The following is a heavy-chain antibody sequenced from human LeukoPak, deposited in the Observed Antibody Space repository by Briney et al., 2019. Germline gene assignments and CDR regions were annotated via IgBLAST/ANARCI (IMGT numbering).Heavy chain of an antibody. CDR2: IYYSGST. V-gene: IGHV4-39*01. CDR3: ASSGYSSHWYGDTWDFDY. J-gene: IGHJ4*02. D-gene: IGHD6-13*01. CDR1: GGSVSSSSYY. Sequence: SETLCLTCTVSGGSVSSSSYYWGWIRQPPGKGLEWIGSIYYSGSTYYNPSLKSRVTISVDTSKNQFSLKLSSVTAADTAVYYCASSGYSSHWYGDTWDFDYWGQGTLVTVSS.